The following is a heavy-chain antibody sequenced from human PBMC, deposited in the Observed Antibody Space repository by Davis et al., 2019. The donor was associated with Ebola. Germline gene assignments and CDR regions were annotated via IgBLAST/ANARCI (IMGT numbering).Heavy chain of an antibody. J-gene: IGHJ6*04. CDR1: GFTFSSYG. V-gene: IGHV3-30*02. Sequence: PGGSLRLSCAASGFTFSSYGMNWVRQAPGKGLEWVAVIWYDGSNKYYADSVKGRFTISRDNSKNTLYLQMNSLRAEDTAVYYCAKDRDTFGVATIKGGSYYYFYYGMDVWGKGTTVTVSS. CDR2: IWYDGSNK. D-gene: IGHD5-12*01. CDR3: AKDRDTFGVATIKGGSYYYFYYGMDV.